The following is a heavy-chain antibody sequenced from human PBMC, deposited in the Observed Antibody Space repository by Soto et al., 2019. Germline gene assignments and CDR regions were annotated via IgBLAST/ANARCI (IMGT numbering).Heavy chain of an antibody. CDR1: GFTFSSYW. D-gene: IGHD2-15*01. CDR2: INSDGSST. J-gene: IGHJ4*02. V-gene: IGHV3-74*01. Sequence: EVQLVESGGGLVQPGGSLRLSCAASGFTFSSYWMHWVRQAPGKRLVWVSRINSDGSSTSYADPVKGRFTIFRDNARNTLYLRMTSLRAEDTAVYYCVRASLVVPAATRDVYWGQGTLVTVSS. CDR3: VRASLVVPAATRDVY.